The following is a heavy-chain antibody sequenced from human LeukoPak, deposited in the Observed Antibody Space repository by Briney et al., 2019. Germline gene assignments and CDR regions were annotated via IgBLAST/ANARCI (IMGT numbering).Heavy chain of an antibody. J-gene: IGHJ4*02. D-gene: IGHD3-9*01. V-gene: IGHV3-30*18. CDR1: GFTFSSYG. CDR2: ISYDGSNK. Sequence: PGGSLRLSCAASGFTFSSYGMHWVRQAPGKGLEWVAVISYDGSNKYYADSVKGRFTISRDNSKNTLYLQMNSLRAEDTAVYYCAKERELRYFDWVPFDYWGQGTLVTVSS. CDR3: AKERELRYFDWVPFDY.